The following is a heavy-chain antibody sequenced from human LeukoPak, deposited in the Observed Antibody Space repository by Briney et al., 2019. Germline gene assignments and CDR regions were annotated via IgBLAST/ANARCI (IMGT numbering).Heavy chain of an antibody. D-gene: IGHD2-21*01. V-gene: IGHV4-59*08. CDR2: IYYSGST. CDR1: GGSISSYY. CDR3: ARLSPIWWFY. Sequence: SETLSLTCTVSGGSISSYYWSWIRQPPGKGLEWIGYIYYSGSTNYNPSLKSRVTISSDTSKNQFSLKLTSVTAADTAVYYCARLSPIWWFYWGQGTLVTVSS. J-gene: IGHJ4*02.